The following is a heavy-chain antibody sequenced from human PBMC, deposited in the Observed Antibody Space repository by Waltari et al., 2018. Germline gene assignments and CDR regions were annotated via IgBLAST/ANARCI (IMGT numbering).Heavy chain of an antibody. CDR2: ISSSSSTI. CDR3: ARYLPLWFGEFADAFDI. Sequence: EVQLVESGGGLVQPGGSLRLPCAASGFTFSSYRMNWVRQAPGKGLEWVSYISSSSSTIYYADSVKGRFTISRDNAKNSLYLQMNSLRAEDTAVYYCARYLPLWFGEFADAFDIWGQGTMVTVSS. CDR1: GFTFSSYR. D-gene: IGHD3-10*01. V-gene: IGHV3-48*01. J-gene: IGHJ3*02.